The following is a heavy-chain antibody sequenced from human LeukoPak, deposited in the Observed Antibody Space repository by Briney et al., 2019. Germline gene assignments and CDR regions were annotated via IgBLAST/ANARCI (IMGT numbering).Heavy chain of an antibody. CDR1: GGSISSSSYY. Sequence: PSETLSLTCTVSGGSISSSSYYWGWIRQPPGKGLEWIGSIYYSGSTYYNPSLKSRVTISVDTSKNQFSLKLSSVTAADTAVYYCARDDYSNYRGWFDPWGQGTLVTVSS. D-gene: IGHD4-11*01. CDR2: IYYSGST. V-gene: IGHV4-39*07. J-gene: IGHJ5*02. CDR3: ARDDYSNYRGWFDP.